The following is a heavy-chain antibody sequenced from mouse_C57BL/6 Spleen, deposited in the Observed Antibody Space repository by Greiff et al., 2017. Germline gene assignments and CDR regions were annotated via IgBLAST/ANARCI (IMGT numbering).Heavy chain of an antibody. CDR2: IDPSDSYT. J-gene: IGHJ1*03. CDR3: ARGNGNCLYWYFGG. V-gene: IGHV1-69*01. CDR1: GYTFTSYW. D-gene: IGHD2-1*01. Sequence: VQLQQPGAELVMPGASVKLSCKASGYTFTSYWMHWVKQRPGQGLEWIGEIDPSDSYTNYNQKFKGKSTLTVDKSSSTAYMQLSSLTSEYSAVNYGARGNGNCLYWYFGGWGTGPTVTVSS.